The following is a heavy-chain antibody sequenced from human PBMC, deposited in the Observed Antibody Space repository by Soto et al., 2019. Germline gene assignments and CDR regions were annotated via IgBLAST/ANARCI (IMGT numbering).Heavy chain of an antibody. CDR2: IWYDGSNK. J-gene: IGHJ5*02. V-gene: IGHV3-33*01. CDR3: ARDLTSSGWYNGFDP. D-gene: IGHD6-13*01. CDR1: GFTFSNYG. Sequence: GGSLRLSCSASGFTFSNYGMHWVRQAPGKGLEWVAVIWYDGSNKYYADSVKGRFTISRDNSKNTLYLQMNSLRAEDTAVYYCARDLTSSGWYNGFDPWGQGTLVTVSS.